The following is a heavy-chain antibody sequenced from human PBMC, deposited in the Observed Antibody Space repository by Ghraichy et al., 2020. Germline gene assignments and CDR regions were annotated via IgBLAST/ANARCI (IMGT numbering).Heavy chain of an antibody. CDR2: TSSDGNYK. J-gene: IGHJ4*02. D-gene: IGHD3-10*01. Sequence: GESLNISCAASGFIFSTYALHWVRQAPGKGLEWVAVTSSDGNYKYYADSVRGRFTISRDNSKNTLYLQLNSLTAEDTAVYYCAAVSYGTGSFYRYYFDYWGQGTLVTVSS. CDR3: AAVSYGTGSFYRYYFDY. V-gene: IGHV3-30-3*01. CDR1: GFIFSTYA.